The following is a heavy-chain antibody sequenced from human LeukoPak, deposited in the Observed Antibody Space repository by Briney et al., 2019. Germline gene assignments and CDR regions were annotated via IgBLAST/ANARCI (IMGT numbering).Heavy chain of an antibody. J-gene: IGHJ4*02. CDR3: ARGEGIAVAGSY. CDR1: GYTFTGYY. V-gene: IGHV1-2*02. Sequence: ASVKFFCKASGYTFTGYYMHWVRQAPGQGLEWMGWINPNSGGTNYAQKFQGRVTMTRDTSISTAYMELSRLRSDDTAVYCCARGEGIAVAGSYWGQGTLVTVSS. D-gene: IGHD6-19*01. CDR2: INPNSGGT.